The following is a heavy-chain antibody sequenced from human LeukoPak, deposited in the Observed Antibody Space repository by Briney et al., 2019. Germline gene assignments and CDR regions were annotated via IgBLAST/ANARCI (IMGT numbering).Heavy chain of an antibody. J-gene: IGHJ4*02. Sequence: SVKVSCKASGGTFSSYTISWVRQAPGQGLEWMGRIIPILGIANYAQKFQGRVTNTADKSTSTAYMELSSLRSEDTAVYYCAREKTVAHFDYWGQGTLVTVSS. D-gene: IGHD4-23*01. CDR2: IIPILGIA. CDR1: GGTFSSYT. CDR3: AREKTVAHFDY. V-gene: IGHV1-69*04.